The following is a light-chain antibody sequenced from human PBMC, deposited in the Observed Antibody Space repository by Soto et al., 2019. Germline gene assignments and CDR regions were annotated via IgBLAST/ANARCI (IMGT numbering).Light chain of an antibody. J-gene: IGLJ1*01. CDR1: SSDVGGYNY. CDR2: EVS. CDR3: SSYTSSSTYV. Sequence: QSVLTQPPSASGSPGQSVAISCTGTSSDVGGYNYVSWYQQHPGKAPKLMIYEVSNRPSGVSNRFSGSKSGNTASLTISGLQAEDEADYYCSSYTSSSTYVFGTGTKVTVL. V-gene: IGLV2-14*01.